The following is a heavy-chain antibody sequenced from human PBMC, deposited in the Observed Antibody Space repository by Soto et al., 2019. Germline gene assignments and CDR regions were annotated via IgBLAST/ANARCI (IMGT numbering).Heavy chain of an antibody. Sequence: EVQLVESGGGLVQPGGSLRLSCAASGFTFSSNWMHWVRQGPGKGLVWVSRIDNDGSSRDYADSVKGRFTISRDNAKNTRYVEMSSLRAEDTAVYYCATGSGWYSPDYWGQGTLVTVSS. J-gene: IGHJ4*02. CDR3: ATGSGWYSPDY. CDR2: IDNDGSSR. V-gene: IGHV3-74*01. CDR1: GFTFSSNW. D-gene: IGHD6-19*01.